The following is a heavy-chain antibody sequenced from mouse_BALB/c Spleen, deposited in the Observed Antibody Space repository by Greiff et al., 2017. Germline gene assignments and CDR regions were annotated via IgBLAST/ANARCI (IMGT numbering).Heavy chain of an antibody. V-gene: IGHV3-6*02. CDR3: ARDGGSFAYGDYYAMDY. Sequence: EVKLQESGPGLVKPSQSLSLTCSVTGYSITSGYYWNWIRQFPGNKLEWMGYISYDGSNNYNPSLKNRISITRDTSKNQFFLKLNSVTTEDTATYYCARDGGSFAYGDYYAMDYWGQGTSVTVSS. CDR1: GYSITSGYY. J-gene: IGHJ4*01. CDR2: ISYDGSN. D-gene: IGHD2-13*01.